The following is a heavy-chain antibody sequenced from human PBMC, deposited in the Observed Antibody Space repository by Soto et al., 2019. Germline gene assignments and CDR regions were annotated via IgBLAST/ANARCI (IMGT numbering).Heavy chain of an antibody. D-gene: IGHD5-12*01. Sequence: PSQTLSLTCAISGDSVSSNTASWNWIRQSPSRGLEWLGRTYFRSKWYNDYAVSVKSRIIINPDTSYNQFSLQLNSVTPEDTAVYFCAKGDNLGPKTGYAFDPWGQGIMVTVSS. CDR1: GDSVSSNTAS. CDR3: AKGDNLGPKTGYAFDP. J-gene: IGHJ5*02. CDR2: TYFRSKWYN. V-gene: IGHV6-1*01.